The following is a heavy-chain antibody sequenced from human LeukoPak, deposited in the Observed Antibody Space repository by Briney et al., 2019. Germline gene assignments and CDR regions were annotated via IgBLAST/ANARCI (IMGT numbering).Heavy chain of an antibody. D-gene: IGHD3-22*01. J-gene: IGHJ6*03. CDR1: GYTFTGYY. Sequence: ASVKVSCKASGYTFTGYYMHWVRQAPGQGLEWMGWINPNSGGTNYAQKFQGRVTMTRDTSISTAYMELSRLRSDDTAVYYCARAGTYYYDSSGYPTLYYYYYMDVWGKGTTVTVSS. V-gene: IGHV1-2*02. CDR3: ARAGTYYYDSSGYPTLYYYYYMDV. CDR2: INPNSGGT.